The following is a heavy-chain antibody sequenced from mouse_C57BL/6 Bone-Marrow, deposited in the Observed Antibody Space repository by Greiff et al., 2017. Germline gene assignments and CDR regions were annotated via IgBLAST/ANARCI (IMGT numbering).Heavy chain of an antibody. CDR1: GYTFTSYW. CDR3: ARSGDCYAPWFDY. CDR2: IDPSDSYT. Sequence: QVQLQQSGAELVMPGASVKLSCKASGYTFTSYWMHWVKQRPGQGLEWIGEIDPSDSYTNYNQKFKGKSTLTVDKSSSTAYMQLSSLTSEDSAVYYCARSGDCYAPWFDYWGQGTRVTVSA. V-gene: IGHV1-69*01. J-gene: IGHJ3*01. D-gene: IGHD2-3*01.